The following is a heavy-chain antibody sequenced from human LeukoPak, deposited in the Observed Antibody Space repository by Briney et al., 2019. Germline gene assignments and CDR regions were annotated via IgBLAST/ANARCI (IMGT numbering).Heavy chain of an antibody. Sequence: GGSLRLSCAASGFTFSRYAMSWVRQAPGKGLEWVSAIGGRGGSTYYADSVKGRFTISRDNSKNTLYLQMNSLRAEDTAIYYCARSGGTYYYDSSGYYAYWGQGTLVTVSS. CDR2: IGGRGGST. V-gene: IGHV3-23*01. CDR1: GFTFSRYA. CDR3: ARSGGTYYYDSSGYYAY. D-gene: IGHD3-22*01. J-gene: IGHJ4*02.